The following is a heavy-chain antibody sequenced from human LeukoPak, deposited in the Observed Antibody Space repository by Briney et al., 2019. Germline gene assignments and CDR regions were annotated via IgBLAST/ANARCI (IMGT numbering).Heavy chain of an antibody. D-gene: IGHD4-17*01. CDR2: ISSSGSSI. J-gene: IGHJ4*02. CDR1: GFTFSSYE. CDR3: ARGAKSGDYFDY. Sequence: GGSLRLSCAASGFTFSSYEMKWVRQAPGKGLEWVSYISSSGSSIFYADSVKGRFTISRDNAENSLYLQVNRLRAEDTAVYYCARGAKSGDYFDYWGQGTLVTVSS. V-gene: IGHV3-48*03.